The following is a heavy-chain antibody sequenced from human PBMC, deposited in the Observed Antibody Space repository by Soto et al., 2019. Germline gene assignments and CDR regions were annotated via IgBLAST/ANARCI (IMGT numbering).Heavy chain of an antibody. Sequence: QVQLQESGPGLVKPSETLSLTCTVSGGSISSYYWSWIRQPPGKGLEWTGYIYYSGSTNYNPSLKSRVTISVDTSKNQFSLKLSSVTAADTAVYYCASHSKRDTAFDYWGQGTLVTVSS. J-gene: IGHJ4*02. CDR3: ASHSKRDTAFDY. CDR1: GGSISSYY. CDR2: IYYSGST. D-gene: IGHD5-18*01. V-gene: IGHV4-59*01.